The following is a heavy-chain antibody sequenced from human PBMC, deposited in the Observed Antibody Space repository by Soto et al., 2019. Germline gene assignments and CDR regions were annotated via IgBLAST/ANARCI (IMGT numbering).Heavy chain of an antibody. CDR2: MTPNSGGT. J-gene: IGHJ4*02. V-gene: IGHV1-2*02. D-gene: IGHD3-22*01. CDR3: ARASMIVEKYDF. CDR1: GYSFIGYY. Sequence: QVQLVQSGAEVKKPGASVKVSCKASGYSFIGYYIHWVRQAPGQGLEWMGWMTPNSGGTDYAQKFQGRVTMTMDTSLSTAYMELNSLSSDDTAVYYCARASMIVEKYDFWGQGTQVTVSS.